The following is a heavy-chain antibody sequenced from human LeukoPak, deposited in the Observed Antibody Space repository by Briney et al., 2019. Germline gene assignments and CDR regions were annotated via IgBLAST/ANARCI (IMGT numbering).Heavy chain of an antibody. Sequence: PGGSLRLSCAASGFTFSTYAMSWVRQAPGKGLEWVSSISSSSSYIYYADSVKGRFTISRDNAKNSLYLQLNSLRAEDTAVYYCASFGGEQWRTYWGQGTLVTASS. CDR2: ISSSSSYI. J-gene: IGHJ4*02. CDR1: GFTFSTYA. CDR3: ASFGGEQWRTY. V-gene: IGHV3-21*01. D-gene: IGHD6-19*01.